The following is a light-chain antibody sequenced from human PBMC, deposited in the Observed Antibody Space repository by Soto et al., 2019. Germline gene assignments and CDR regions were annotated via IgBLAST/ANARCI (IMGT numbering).Light chain of an antibody. CDR3: PSYDSRLSVV. Sequence: QSVLTQPPSVSGAPGQRVTISCTGSSSNIGAGYDVHWYQQLPGTAPKLLIFGNNNRPSGVPDRFSGSKSGTSASLAITGLQDEDEADYYCPSYDSRLSVVFGGGTKLTVL. CDR1: SSNIGAGYD. J-gene: IGLJ2*01. V-gene: IGLV1-40*01. CDR2: GNN.